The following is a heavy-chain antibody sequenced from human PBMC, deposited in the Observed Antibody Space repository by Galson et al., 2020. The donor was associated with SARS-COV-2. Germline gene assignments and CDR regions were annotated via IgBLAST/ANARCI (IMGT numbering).Heavy chain of an antibody. CDR1: DGPISSYY. V-gene: IGHV4-59*01. J-gene: IGHJ6*02. Sequence: ETSETLSLTCSVSDGPISSYYCSWIRQPPGKGLEWIGYISYSGSTNYNPSLRSRVTISVDMSKNQFSLKLSSVTAASTAVYYCARDPAPLYGDNYYYGMDVGGRGTRVTVSS. CDR3: ARDPAPLYGDNYYYGMDV. D-gene: IGHD4-17*01. CDR2: ISYSGST.